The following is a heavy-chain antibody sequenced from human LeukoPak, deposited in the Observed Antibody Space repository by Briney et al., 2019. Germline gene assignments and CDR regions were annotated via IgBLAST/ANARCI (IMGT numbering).Heavy chain of an antibody. J-gene: IGHJ4*02. Sequence: ASVKVSCKASGYTFTGYYMHWVRQAPGQGLEWMGWINPNSGGTNYAQKFQGRVTMTRDTSISTAYMELSRLRSDDTAVYYCARVYYYDSSGYDFDYWGQGTLDTVSS. V-gene: IGHV1-2*02. CDR1: GYTFTGYY. CDR2: INPNSGGT. CDR3: ARVYYYDSSGYDFDY. D-gene: IGHD3-22*01.